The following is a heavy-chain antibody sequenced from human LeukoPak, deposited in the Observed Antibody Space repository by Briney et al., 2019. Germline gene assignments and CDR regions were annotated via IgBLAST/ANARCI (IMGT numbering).Heavy chain of an antibody. Sequence: GGSPRLSCAASGFTFSSYEMNWVRQAPGKGLEWVSYISSSGGTIYYADSVKGRFTISRDNAKNSLYLQMNSLRAEDTAVYYCARSPYYYGSGSYRHNDYWGRGTLVTVSS. CDR1: GFTFSSYE. D-gene: IGHD3-10*01. V-gene: IGHV3-48*03. CDR2: ISSSGGTI. J-gene: IGHJ4*02. CDR3: ARSPYYYGSGSYRHNDY.